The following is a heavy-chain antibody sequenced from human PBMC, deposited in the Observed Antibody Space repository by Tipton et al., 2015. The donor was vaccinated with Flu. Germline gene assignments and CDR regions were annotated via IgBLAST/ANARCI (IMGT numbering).Heavy chain of an antibody. V-gene: IGHV3-7*01. CDR2: IKEDGSEK. Sequence: SLRLSCAASGFTFSTYWMSWVRQAPGKGLEWVANIKEDGSEKYYVDSVKGRFTISRDNAKNSLYLQMNSLRADDTAVYYCARDPNYYDISGYYYWYLDLWGRGTLVTVSS. D-gene: IGHD3-22*01. CDR3: ARDPNYYDISGYYYWYLDL. J-gene: IGHJ2*01. CDR1: GFTFSTYW.